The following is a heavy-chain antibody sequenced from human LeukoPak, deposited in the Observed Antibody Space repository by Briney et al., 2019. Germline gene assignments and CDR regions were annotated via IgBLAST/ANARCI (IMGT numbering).Heavy chain of an antibody. J-gene: IGHJ4*02. D-gene: IGHD3-10*01. CDR3: AKGGMVRGEYDY. V-gene: IGHV3-48*04. Sequence: PGGSLRLSCAASGFSFSRYSMNWFRQAPGKGLEWLSYSSSSSSTIYYADSVKGRFTISRDNAKNTLYLQMNSLRVEDTAVYYCAKGGMVRGEYDYWGQGTLVTVSS. CDR1: GFSFSRYS. CDR2: SSSSSSTI.